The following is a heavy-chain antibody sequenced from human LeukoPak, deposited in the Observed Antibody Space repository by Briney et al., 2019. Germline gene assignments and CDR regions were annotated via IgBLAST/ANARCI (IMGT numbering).Heavy chain of an antibody. D-gene: IGHD3-22*01. J-gene: IGHJ4*02. V-gene: IGHV1-2*02. Sequence: ASVKVSCKASGYTFTGYYMHWVRQAPGQGLEWMGWINPNSGGTNYAQKFQGRVTMTRDTSISTAYMELSRLRSDDTAVYYCARVAAPYYDSSGYDYWGQGTLVTVSS. CDR3: ARVAAPYYDSSGYDY. CDR1: GYTFTGYY. CDR2: INPNSGGT.